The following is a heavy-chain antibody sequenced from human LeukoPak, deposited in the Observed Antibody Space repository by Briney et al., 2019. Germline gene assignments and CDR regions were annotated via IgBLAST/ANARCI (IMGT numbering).Heavy chain of an antibody. CDR3: AKDRMVGTGEYYFDY. V-gene: IGHV3-23*01. CDR1: GFTFSSYA. CDR2: ISGSGGST. Sequence: PGGSLRLSCAASGFTFSSYAMSWVRQAPGKGLEWVSAISGSGGSTYYADSVKGRFTISRDNSKNTLYLQMNSLRAEDTAVYYSAKDRMVGTGEYYFDYWGQGTLVTVSS. D-gene: IGHD1-26*01. J-gene: IGHJ4*02.